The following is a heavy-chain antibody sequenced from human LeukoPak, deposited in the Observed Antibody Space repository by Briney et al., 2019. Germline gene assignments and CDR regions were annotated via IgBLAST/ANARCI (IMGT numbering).Heavy chain of an antibody. J-gene: IGHJ4*02. D-gene: IGHD1-1*01. Sequence: AGGSLRLSCAASGLTISNFWMHWVRQAPGKGLEWVAIINKNGNEIKYVDSVKGRFTISRDNAKNSVYLQMNSLRTEDTALYYCVTDGDKWNDFEYWGQGTLVTVSS. V-gene: IGHV3-7*01. CDR3: VTDGDKWNDFEY. CDR2: INKNGNEI. CDR1: GLTISNFW.